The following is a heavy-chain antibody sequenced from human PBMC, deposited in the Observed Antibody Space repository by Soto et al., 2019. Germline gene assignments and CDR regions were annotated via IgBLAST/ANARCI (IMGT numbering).Heavy chain of an antibody. J-gene: IGHJ5*01. CDR1: GGSISSSNW. CDR2: IYHSGST. Sequence: SETLSLTCTVSGGSISSSNWWSWVRQPPGKGLEWIGEIYHSGSTNYNPSLKSRVTISVDKSKNQFSLKLSSVTAADTAVYYCARSTYGDYAGSWFDPWGQGTLVTVSS. V-gene: IGHV4-4*02. CDR3: ARSTYGDYAGSWFDP. D-gene: IGHD4-17*01.